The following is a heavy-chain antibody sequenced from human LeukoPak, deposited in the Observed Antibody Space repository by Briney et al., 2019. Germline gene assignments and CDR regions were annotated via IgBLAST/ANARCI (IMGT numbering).Heavy chain of an antibody. CDR3: ARGGSYSPAQIYGMDV. CDR1: GFTFSSYW. V-gene: IGHV3-74*01. J-gene: IGHJ6*04. Sequence: GGSLRLSCAASGFTFSSYWMHWVRQAPGKGLVWVSRINSDGSSTSYADSVKGRFTISRDNAKNTLYQQMNSLRAEDTAVYYCARGGSYSPAQIYGMDVWGKGTTVTVSS. D-gene: IGHD2-15*01. CDR2: INSDGSST.